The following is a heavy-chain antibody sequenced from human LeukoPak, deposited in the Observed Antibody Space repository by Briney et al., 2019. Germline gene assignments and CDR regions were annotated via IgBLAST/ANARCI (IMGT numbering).Heavy chain of an antibody. V-gene: IGHV5-51*01. CDR3: ARRSTYYYYFDY. D-gene: IGHD3-22*01. CDR2: IYPGDSDT. Sequence: GESLKISCKGSGNSFTTYWIGWVRQMPGKGLGWMGIIYPGDSDTRYNPSFQGQVTISADKSISTAYLQWSSLKASDTAMYYCARRSTYYYYFDYWGQGTLVTVSS. CDR1: GNSFTTYW. J-gene: IGHJ4*02.